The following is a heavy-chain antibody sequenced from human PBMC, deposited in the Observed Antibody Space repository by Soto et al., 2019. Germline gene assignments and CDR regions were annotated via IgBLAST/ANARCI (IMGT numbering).Heavy chain of an antibody. CDR3: ARDLFGVGDYYYYGMDV. J-gene: IGHJ6*02. D-gene: IGHD3-3*01. Sequence: SVHVPRKASGYSFTSYGISWVRQAAGHGLEWMGWISAYNGNTNYAQKLQGRVTMTTDASTSTAYMELRSLRSDDTAVYYCARDLFGVGDYYYYGMDVWGQGTTVTVSS. CDR2: ISAYNGNT. CDR1: GYSFTSYG. V-gene: IGHV1-18*01.